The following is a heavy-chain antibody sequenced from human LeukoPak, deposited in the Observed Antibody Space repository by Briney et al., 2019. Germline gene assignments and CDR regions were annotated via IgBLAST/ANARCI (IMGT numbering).Heavy chain of an antibody. J-gene: IGHJ5*02. V-gene: IGHV4-34*01. Sequence: SETLSLTCAVYGVSFSGYYWSWVRQPPGKGLEWIGEINHSGSNKYNPSLKSRVTISVDTSKNQFSLKLSSVTAADTAVYYCARCCVSDWFDPCGQGTLVTVSS. CDR3: ARCCVSDWFDP. CDR2: INHSGSN. CDR1: GVSFSGYY. D-gene: IGHD2-21*01.